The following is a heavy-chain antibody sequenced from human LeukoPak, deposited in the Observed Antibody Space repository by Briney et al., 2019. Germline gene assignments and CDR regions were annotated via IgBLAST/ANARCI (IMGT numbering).Heavy chain of an antibody. J-gene: IGHJ4*02. CDR2: ITWDGSRT. V-gene: IGHV3-43*01. CDR1: GFTFDDYC. D-gene: IGHD6-13*01. Sequence: GGSLRLSCAASGFTFDDYCMHWVRQAPGKGLEWISFITWDGSRTHYAESVKGRFTISRDNAKNTLYLQMNSLRAEDTAVYYCARGVSPLNYYFDYWGQGTLVTVSS. CDR3: ARGVSPLNYYFDY.